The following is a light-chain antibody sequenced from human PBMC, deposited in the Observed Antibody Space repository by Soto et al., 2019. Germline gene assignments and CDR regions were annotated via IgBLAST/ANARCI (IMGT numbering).Light chain of an antibody. CDR2: DVS. J-gene: IGLJ2*01. V-gene: IGLV2-14*03. Sequence: QSALTQPASVSGSPGQSITISCTGTSSDVGGYNYVSWYQQHPGKAPKLMIYDVSNRPSGVSNRFSGSKSDNTASLTISGLQSEDEADYYCSSYTSSSPPVVFGGGTKLTVL. CDR1: SSDVGGYNY. CDR3: SSYTSSSPPVV.